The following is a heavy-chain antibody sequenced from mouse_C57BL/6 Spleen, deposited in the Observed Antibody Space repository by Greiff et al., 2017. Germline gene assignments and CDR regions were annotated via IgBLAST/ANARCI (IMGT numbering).Heavy chain of an antibody. CDR3: ARGNSEFAY. CDR2: IHPNSGST. J-gene: IGHJ3*01. Sequence: QVQLQQPGAELVKPGASVKLSCKASGYTFTSYWMHWVKQRPGQGLEWIGMIHPNSGSTNYNEKFKSKATLTVDKSSSTAYIQLSSLTSEDSAVYYCARGNSEFAYWGQGTLVTVSA. V-gene: IGHV1-64*01. CDR1: GYTFTSYW.